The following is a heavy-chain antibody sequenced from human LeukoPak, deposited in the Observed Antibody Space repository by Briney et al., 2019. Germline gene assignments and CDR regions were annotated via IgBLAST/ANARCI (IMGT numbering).Heavy chain of an antibody. Sequence: SVQVSCKASGGTFSSYAISWVRQAPGQGLEWMGRIIPIFGTSNYAQKFQGRATINTDESTSTAYMELSSLRSEDTAVYYCARDGAAMSSDYWGQGTLVTVSS. CDR3: ARDGAAMSSDY. V-gene: IGHV1-69*05. CDR2: IIPIFGTS. D-gene: IGHD5-18*01. CDR1: GGTFSSYA. J-gene: IGHJ4*02.